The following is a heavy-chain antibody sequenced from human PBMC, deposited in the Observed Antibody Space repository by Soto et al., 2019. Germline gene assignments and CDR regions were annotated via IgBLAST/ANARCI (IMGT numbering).Heavy chain of an antibody. V-gene: IGHV4-30-2*01. Sequence: PSETLSLTCAVSGGSISSGGYSWSWIRQPPGKGLEWIGYIYHRGSTYYNPSLKSRVTISVDRSKNQFSLKLNSVTAADTAVYYCARDLWGYCGTDCYPLDVWGQGTTVTVSS. CDR1: GGSISSGGYS. CDR3: ARDLWGYCGTDCYPLDV. D-gene: IGHD2-21*02. J-gene: IGHJ6*02. CDR2: IYHRGST.